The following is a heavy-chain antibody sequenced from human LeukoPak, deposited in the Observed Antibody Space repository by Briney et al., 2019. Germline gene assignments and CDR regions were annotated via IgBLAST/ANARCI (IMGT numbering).Heavy chain of an antibody. CDR3: AVGSGSYFGSY. V-gene: IGHV4-39*01. D-gene: IGHD1-26*01. CDR1: GGSISSSSYY. CDR2: IYYSGST. Sequence: PSETLFLTCIVSGGSISSSSYYWGWIRQPPGKGLEWIGSIYYSGSTYYNPSLKSRVTISVDTSKNQFSLKLSSVTAADTAVYYCAVGSGSYFGSYWGQGTLVTVSS. J-gene: IGHJ4*02.